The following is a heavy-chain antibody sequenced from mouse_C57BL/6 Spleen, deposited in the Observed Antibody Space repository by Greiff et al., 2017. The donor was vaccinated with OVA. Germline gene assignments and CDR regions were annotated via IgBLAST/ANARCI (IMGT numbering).Heavy chain of an antibody. V-gene: IGHV1-52*01. J-gene: IGHJ2*01. CDR1: GYTFTSYR. Sequence: VQLQQPGAELVRPGSSVKLSCKASGYTFTSYRMHWVKQRPIQGLEWIGNIDPSDSETHYNQKFKDKATLTVDKSSSTAYMQLSSLTSEDSAVYYCARSRDGYFLDYWGQGTTLTVSS. D-gene: IGHD2-3*01. CDR3: ARSRDGYFLDY. CDR2: IDPSDSET.